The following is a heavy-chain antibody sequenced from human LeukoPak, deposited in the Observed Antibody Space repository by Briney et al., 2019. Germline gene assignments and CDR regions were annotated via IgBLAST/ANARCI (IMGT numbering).Heavy chain of an antibody. CDR2: IDYSGST. D-gene: IGHD2-2*01. CDR3: ARYYCSGTNCPGIDY. CDR1: GGSISSGDYY. Sequence: SETLSLTCTVSGGSISSGDYYWSWSRQPPEKGLEWIGYIDYSGSTYYNPSLKSRVTMSVDTSKNQFSLKVRFVTAADTAVYYCARYYCSGTNCPGIDYWGQGTLVTVSS. V-gene: IGHV4-30-4*01. J-gene: IGHJ4*02.